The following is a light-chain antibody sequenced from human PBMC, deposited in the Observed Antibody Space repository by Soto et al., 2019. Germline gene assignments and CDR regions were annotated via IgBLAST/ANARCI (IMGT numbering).Light chain of an antibody. CDR1: QTVSSTY. V-gene: IGKV3-20*01. Sequence: ELVITQSPATMSVSAGARSSRSCLASQTVSSTYLAWYQQKPGQATRLLIYGPSTRATGITDRFSGSGSGTDFTLTISRLDPEDFAVYFCQPYGSSPRTVGQVTKVEIK. CDR3: QPYGSSPRT. J-gene: IGKJ1*01. CDR2: GPS.